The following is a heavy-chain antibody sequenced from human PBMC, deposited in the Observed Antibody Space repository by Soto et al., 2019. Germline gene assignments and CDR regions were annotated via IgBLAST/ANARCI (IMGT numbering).Heavy chain of an antibody. V-gene: IGHV1-69*13. J-gene: IGHJ6*02. Sequence: SVKVSCKASGGTFSSYAISWVRQAPGQGLEWMGGIIPIFGTANYAQKFQGRVTITADESTSTAYMELSSLRSEDTAVYYCARTVGGYSYGSVEYYYGMDVWGQGTTVTVSS. CDR2: IIPIFGTA. D-gene: IGHD5-18*01. CDR1: GGTFSSYA. CDR3: ARTVGGYSYGSVEYYYGMDV.